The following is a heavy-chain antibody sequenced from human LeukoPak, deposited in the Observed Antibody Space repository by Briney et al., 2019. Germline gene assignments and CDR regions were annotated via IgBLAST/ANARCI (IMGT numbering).Heavy chain of an antibody. J-gene: IGHJ4*02. CDR1: GFTFRSYG. Sequence: GGSLRLSCAASGFTFRSYGMRWVRQAPGKGLEWVSAISGGGTSTYYADSVKGRFTISGDTSKNTLYLQMNSLRAEDTAVYYCASGNRYSSSFDYWGQGTLVTVSS. D-gene: IGHD6-6*01. CDR3: ASGNRYSSSFDY. V-gene: IGHV3-23*01. CDR2: ISGGGTST.